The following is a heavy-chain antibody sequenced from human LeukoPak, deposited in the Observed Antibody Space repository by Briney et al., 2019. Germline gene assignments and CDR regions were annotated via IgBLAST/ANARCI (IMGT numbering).Heavy chain of an antibody. CDR1: GFTFSSYS. D-gene: IGHD1-14*01. CDR2: ISSSSNYI. J-gene: IGHJ4*02. CDR3: ARKLAGYNQFDY. V-gene: IGHV3-21*01. Sequence: GGSLRLSCAASGFTFSSYSMNWVRQAPGKGLEWVSSISSSSNYIYYADSVKGRFTISRDNAKNSLYLQMNSLRAEDTAVYYCARKLAGYNQFDYWGQGTLVTVSS.